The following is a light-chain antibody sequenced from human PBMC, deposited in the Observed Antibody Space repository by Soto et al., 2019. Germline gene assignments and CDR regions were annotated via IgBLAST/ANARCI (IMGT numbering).Light chain of an antibody. CDR1: QSVSSY. Sequence: EIVLTQSPATLSLSPGERATLSCRASQSVSSYLAWYQQKPGQAPRLLIYDASNIATGIPARFSGSGSGTDVTLTISSLEPEDFAVYYCQQRSNWPMYTFGQGTKLEIK. V-gene: IGKV3-11*01. CDR2: DAS. J-gene: IGKJ2*01. CDR3: QQRSNWPMYT.